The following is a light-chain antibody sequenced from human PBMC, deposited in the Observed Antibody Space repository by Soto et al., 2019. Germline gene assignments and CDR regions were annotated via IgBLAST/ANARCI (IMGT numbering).Light chain of an antibody. CDR3: SSYTSSSTRV. J-gene: IGLJ2*01. CDR1: SSDVGGYNY. CDR2: DVS. V-gene: IGLV2-14*01. Sequence: QSVLTQPASVSGSPGQSITISCTGTSSDVGGYNYVSWYQQHRGKAPKLMIYDVSNRPSGVSNRFSGSKSGHTASLTISGLQAEDEADYYCSSYTSSSTRVFGGGTKLTVL.